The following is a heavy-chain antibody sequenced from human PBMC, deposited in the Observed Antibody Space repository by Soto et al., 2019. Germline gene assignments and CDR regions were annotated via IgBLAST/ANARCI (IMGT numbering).Heavy chain of an antibody. V-gene: IGHV3-23*01. CDR1: GFTFNNYA. CDR2: ISGGGDTT. J-gene: IGHJ4*02. D-gene: IGHD3-10*01. Sequence: EVQLLESGGGLVQPGGSLRLSCAASGFTFNNYAMTWVRQAPGKGLEWVSAISGGGDTTSYADAVKVRFTVSRDGSKNTLYLQMSSLRAEDTALYYCAKGRGGSGSLTPSVDFWGQGTLVTVSS. CDR3: AKGRGGSGSLTPSVDF.